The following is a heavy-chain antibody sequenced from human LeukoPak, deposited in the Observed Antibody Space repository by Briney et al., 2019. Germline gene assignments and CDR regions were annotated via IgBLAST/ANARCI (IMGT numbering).Heavy chain of an antibody. D-gene: IGHD1-26*01. CDR2: IYYSGST. V-gene: IGHV4-59*01. CDR3: ARQESVGATIDY. J-gene: IGHJ4*02. CDR1: GGSISSYY. Sequence: SETLSLTCTVSGGSISSYYWSWIRQPTGKGLEWIGYIYYSGSTNYNPSLKSRVTISVDTSKNQFSLKLSSVTAADTAVYYCARQESVGATIDYWGQGTLVTVSP.